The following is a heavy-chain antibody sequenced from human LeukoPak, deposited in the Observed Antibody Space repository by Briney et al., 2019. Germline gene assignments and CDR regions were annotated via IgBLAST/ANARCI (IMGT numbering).Heavy chain of an antibody. D-gene: IGHD4-17*01. CDR2: ISGSGVST. CDR1: GFTFSSYA. CDR3: AKVKFGGDGAFDI. V-gene: IGHV3-23*01. J-gene: IGHJ3*02. Sequence: GGSLRLSCAASGFTFSSYAMSWCRQAPGKGLEWVSAISGSGVSTYYADSVKGRFTISRDNSKNTLYLQMNSLRAEDTAVYYCAKVKFGGDGAFDIWGQGTMVTVSS.